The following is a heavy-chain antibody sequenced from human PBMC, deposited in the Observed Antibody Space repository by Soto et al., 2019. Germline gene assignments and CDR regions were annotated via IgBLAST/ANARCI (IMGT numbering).Heavy chain of an antibody. CDR2: INPNSGGT. V-gene: IGHV1-2*02. CDR1: GYTFTGYY. J-gene: IGHJ4*02. CDR3: ARVPYLRFLEWLYFDY. D-gene: IGHD3-3*01. Sequence: ASVKVSCKASGYTFTGYYMHWVRQAPGQGLEWMGWINPNSGGTNYAQKFQGRVTMTRDTSISTAYMELSRLRSDDTAVYYCARVPYLRFLEWLYFDYWGQGTLVTVSS.